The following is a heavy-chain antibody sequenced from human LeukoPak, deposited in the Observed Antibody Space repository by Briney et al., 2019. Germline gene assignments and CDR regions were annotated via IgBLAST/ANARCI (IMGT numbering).Heavy chain of an antibody. D-gene: IGHD7-27*01. J-gene: IGHJ4*02. CDR2: IYRGGST. V-gene: IGHV3-66*01. CDR1: GFTVSDNF. CDR3: ARGWGSSDY. Sequence: PGGSLRLSCAASGFTVSDNFMSWVRQAPGKGLEWVSVIYRGGSTYYADSVEGRFTISRDSSKNTLYLQMYGLRVEDTAVYYCARGWGSSDYWGQGTLVTVSS.